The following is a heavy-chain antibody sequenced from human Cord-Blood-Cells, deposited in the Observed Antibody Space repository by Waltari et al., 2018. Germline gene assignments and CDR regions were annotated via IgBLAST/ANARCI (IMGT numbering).Heavy chain of an antibody. CDR1: Y. D-gene: IGHD4-17*01. V-gene: IGHV4-59*01. Sequence: YMGRVRQPPGKGLEWIGYIYYSGSTNYNPSLKSRVTISVDTSKNQFSLKLSSVTAADTAVYYCARAPVTTVTSHDAFDIWGQGTMVTVSS. CDR3: ARAPVTTVTSHDAFDI. CDR2: IYYSGST. J-gene: IGHJ3*02.